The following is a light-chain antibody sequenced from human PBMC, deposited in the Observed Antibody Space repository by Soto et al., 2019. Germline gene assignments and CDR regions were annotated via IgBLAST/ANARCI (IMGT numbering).Light chain of an antibody. CDR3: QQYGNSRGT. Sequence: DIVLTQSPGTLSWSPWYRATLSCMASQSVSTSYLAWYQQKPGQAPRLLIYGASSRATGIPDRFSGSGSGTDFTLTISGLEPEDFAVYYCQQYGNSRGTFGQGSMVDI. V-gene: IGKV3-20*01. J-gene: IGKJ1*01. CDR1: QSVSTSY. CDR2: GAS.